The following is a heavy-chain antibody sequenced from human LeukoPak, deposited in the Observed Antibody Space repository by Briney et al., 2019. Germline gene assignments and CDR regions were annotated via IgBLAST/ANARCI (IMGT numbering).Heavy chain of an antibody. D-gene: IGHD3-22*01. Sequence: SETLSLTCTVSGYSISSGYYWSWIRQPPGKGLEWIATIHHSGVTYYNPSLKSRVTMSVDTSKNQFSLKLGSVTAASTAVYYCARYTAKTAGYSFDFWGQGALVTVSS. CDR3: ARYTAKTAGYSFDF. V-gene: IGHV4-38-2*02. CDR1: GYSISSGYY. CDR2: IHHSGVT. J-gene: IGHJ4*02.